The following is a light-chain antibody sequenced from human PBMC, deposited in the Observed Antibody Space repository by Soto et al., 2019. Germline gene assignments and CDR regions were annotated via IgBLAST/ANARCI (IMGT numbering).Light chain of an antibody. J-gene: IGKJ1*01. Sequence: DTQMAQSPSSLSASVGDRISITCRASHTASNYVNWYQQKPGQAPTLLISATSTLQSGVPSRFSGSGSGTDFTLTITSLQPEDFAIYYCQQTYTTPRTFGQGTKVAIK. CDR2: ATS. CDR3: QQTYTTPRT. V-gene: IGKV1-39*01. CDR1: HTASNY.